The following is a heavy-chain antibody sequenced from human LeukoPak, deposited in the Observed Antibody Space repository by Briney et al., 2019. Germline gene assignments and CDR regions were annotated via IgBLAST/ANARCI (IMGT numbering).Heavy chain of an antibody. CDR1: GYTFTGYY. D-gene: IGHD3-9*01. CDR2: INPNSGGT. CDR3: ARVTGPGDAFDI. V-gene: IGHV1-2*02. Sequence: ASVKVSCKASGYTFTGYYMHWVRQAPGQGLEWMGWINPNSGGTNYAQKFQGRVTMTRDTSISTAYMELSRLRSDDTAVYYCARVTGPGDAFDIWGQGTMVTISS. J-gene: IGHJ3*02.